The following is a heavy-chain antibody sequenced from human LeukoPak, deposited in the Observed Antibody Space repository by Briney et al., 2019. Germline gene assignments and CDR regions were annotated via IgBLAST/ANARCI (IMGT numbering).Heavy chain of an antibody. CDR3: AKGIAARPLGAFDI. CDR2: ISWNSGSI. D-gene: IGHD6-6*01. J-gene: IGHJ3*02. Sequence: GGSLRLSCAASGFTFSSYEMNWVRQAPGKGLEWVSGISWNSGSIGYADSVKGRFTISRDNAKNSLYLQMNSLRAEDMALYYCAKGIAARPLGAFDIWGQGTMVTVSS. V-gene: IGHV3-9*03. CDR1: GFTFSSYE.